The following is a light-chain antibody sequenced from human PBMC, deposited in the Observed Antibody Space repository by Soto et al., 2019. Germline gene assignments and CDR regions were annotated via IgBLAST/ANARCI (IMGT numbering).Light chain of an antibody. Sequence: QSALTQPASVSGSPGQSITISCTGTSSDVGGYNFVSWYQHHPAKAPKLMIYDVSNRPSGVSNRFSGSKSGNTASLTISGLQAEDEAHYYCSSFTGSDTLVVFGGGTKVTVL. CDR1: SSDVGGYNF. CDR3: SSFTGSDTLVV. V-gene: IGLV2-14*03. J-gene: IGLJ2*01. CDR2: DVS.